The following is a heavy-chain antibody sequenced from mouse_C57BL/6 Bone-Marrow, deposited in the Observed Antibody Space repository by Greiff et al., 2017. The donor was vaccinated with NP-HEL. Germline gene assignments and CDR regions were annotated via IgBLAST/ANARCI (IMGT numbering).Heavy chain of an antibody. J-gene: IGHJ4*01. CDR1: GYTFTSYW. CDR2: LDPSDSYT. CDR3: ASDYYGSSPYYYAMDY. Sequence: QVQLQQPGAELVKPGASVKLSCKASGYTFTSYWMQWVKQRPGQGLEWIGELDPSDSYTNYNQKFKGKATLTVDTSSSTSYMQLSSLTSEDSAVYYCASDYYGSSPYYYAMDYWGQGTSVTVSS. V-gene: IGHV1-50*01. D-gene: IGHD1-1*01.